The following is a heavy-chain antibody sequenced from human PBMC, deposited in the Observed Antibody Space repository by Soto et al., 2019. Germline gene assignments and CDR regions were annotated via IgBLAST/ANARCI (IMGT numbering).Heavy chain of an antibody. Sequence: QMQLQASGPGLVKPSETLSLTCNVSGASVSHGYWSWIRQPPGKGLEWIGFMYFGGSFNYNPSLTSRATISVETSKTQFSMKSTSVTASDTAVYYCARSYYDSTGFAVDPWGQGTLVTVSS. CDR3: ARSYYDSTGFAVDP. CDR1: GASVSHGY. D-gene: IGHD3-22*01. CDR2: MYFGGSF. J-gene: IGHJ5*02. V-gene: IGHV4-59*02.